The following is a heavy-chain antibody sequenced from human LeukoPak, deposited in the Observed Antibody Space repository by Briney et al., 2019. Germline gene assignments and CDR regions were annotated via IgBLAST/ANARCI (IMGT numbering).Heavy chain of an antibody. Sequence: GGSLRLSCAASGFTFSSYSMNWVRQAPGKGLEWVSSISSSSSYVYYADSVKGRFTISRDNAKNSLYLQMNSLRAEDTAVYYCAREAAAGRFDYWGQGTLVTVSS. CDR2: ISSSSSYV. J-gene: IGHJ4*02. CDR3: AREAAAGRFDY. V-gene: IGHV3-21*01. CDR1: GFTFSSYS. D-gene: IGHD6-13*01.